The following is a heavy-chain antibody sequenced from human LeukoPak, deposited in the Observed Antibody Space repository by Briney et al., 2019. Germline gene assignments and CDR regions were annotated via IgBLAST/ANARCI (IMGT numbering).Heavy chain of an antibody. Sequence: SVKVSCKASGGTFSSYAISWVRQAPGQGLEWVGGIIPIFGTANYAQKFQGRVTITTDESTSTAYMELSSLRSEDTAVYYCARTTYDSSGYYPNFDYWGQGTLVTVSS. CDR2: IIPIFGTA. J-gene: IGHJ4*02. CDR3: ARTTYDSSGYYPNFDY. D-gene: IGHD3-22*01. CDR1: GGTFSSYA. V-gene: IGHV1-69*05.